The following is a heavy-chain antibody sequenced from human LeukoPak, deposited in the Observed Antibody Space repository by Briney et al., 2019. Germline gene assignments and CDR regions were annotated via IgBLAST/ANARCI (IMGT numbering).Heavy chain of an antibody. V-gene: IGHV3-9*01. CDR2: ISYNSGSI. Sequence: GGSLRLSCTASGFTFYDYAMHWVRQAPGKGLEWVAGISYNSGSIGYADSVKGRFTISRDNPKDSLYLHMNSLKTEDTALYYCAKDNGPLWFGDDYYYYYMDVWGEGTTVTISS. CDR3: AKDNGPLWFGDDYYYYYMDV. CDR1: GFTFYDYA. D-gene: IGHD3-10*01. J-gene: IGHJ6*03.